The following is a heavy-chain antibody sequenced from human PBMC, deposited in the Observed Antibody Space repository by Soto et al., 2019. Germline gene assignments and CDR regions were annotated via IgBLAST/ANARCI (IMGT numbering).Heavy chain of an antibody. CDR2: FDPEDGET. V-gene: IGHV1-24*01. CDR3: ATERKGYSGYDNNDFDY. D-gene: IGHD5-12*01. CDR1: GYTLTELS. Sequence: ASVKVSCKVSGYTLTELSMHWVRQAPGKGLEWMGGFDPEDGETIYAQKFQGRVTMTEDTSTDTAYMELSSLRSEDTAVYYCATERKGYSGYDNNDFDYWGQGNMVTLYS. J-gene: IGHJ4*02.